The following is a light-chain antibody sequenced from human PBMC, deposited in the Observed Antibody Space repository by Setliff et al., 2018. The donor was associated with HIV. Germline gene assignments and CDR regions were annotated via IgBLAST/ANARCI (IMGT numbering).Light chain of an antibody. CDR1: SSDVGSYNL. CDR3: CSYAGSSAWV. Sequence: QSALTQPASVSGSPGQSITISCTGTSSDVGSYNLVSWYQHHPGKAPKLLIYEVNKRPSGVSNRFSVSKSGNTASLTISGLRAEDEADYYCCSYAGSSAWVFGGGTKVTVL. V-gene: IGLV2-23*02. J-gene: IGLJ3*02. CDR2: EVN.